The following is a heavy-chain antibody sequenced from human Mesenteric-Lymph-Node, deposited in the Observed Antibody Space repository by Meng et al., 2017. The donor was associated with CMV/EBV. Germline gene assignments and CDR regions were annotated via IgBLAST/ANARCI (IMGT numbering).Heavy chain of an antibody. CDR3: ASILYDFWRGYYKGDYYDY. J-gene: IGHJ4*02. V-gene: IGHV3-30-3*01. D-gene: IGHD3/OR15-3a*01. CDR1: GFTFKKNA. Sequence: GGSLRLYCEASGFTFKKNAMHSVRQPPGKGLEWVAVIAYDGTNQYYADSVKGRFNISRDNSKNTLYLQMNSLRVEDAAVYYCASILYDFWRGYYKGDYYDYWGQGTLVTVSS. CDR2: IAYDGTNQ.